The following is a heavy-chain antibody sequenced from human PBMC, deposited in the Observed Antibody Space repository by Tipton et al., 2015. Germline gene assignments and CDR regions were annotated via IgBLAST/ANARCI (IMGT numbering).Heavy chain of an antibody. D-gene: IGHD5-24*01. Sequence: TLSLTCTVSGGSISSSRYYWAWIRQPPGKGLEWIGSLYFSGSTYYNPSLKSRVTISIDRVKNQFSLTLNSVTAADTAVYYCARDLEHGMDVWGQGTTVTVSS. CDR3: ARDLEHGMDV. CDR1: GGSISSSRYY. CDR2: LYFSGST. J-gene: IGHJ6*02. V-gene: IGHV4-39*07.